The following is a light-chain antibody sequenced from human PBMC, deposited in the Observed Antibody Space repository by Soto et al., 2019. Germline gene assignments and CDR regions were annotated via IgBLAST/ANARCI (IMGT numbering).Light chain of an antibody. CDR2: AAS. V-gene: IGKV1-39*01. J-gene: IGKJ5*01. Sequence: IQMTQSHSTLSASVGDRVTITCRASQSISSYLDWYQQKPGKAPKLLIYAASSLQSGVPSRFSGSGSGTDFTLTISSLQPEDFATYYCQQSYSTPFDFGQGTRL. CDR3: QQSYSTPFD. CDR1: QSISSY.